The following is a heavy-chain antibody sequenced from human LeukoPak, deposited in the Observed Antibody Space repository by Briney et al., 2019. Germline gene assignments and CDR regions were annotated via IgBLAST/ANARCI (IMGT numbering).Heavy chain of an antibody. Sequence: GGSLRLSCAASGFTFSDYYMSWIRQAPGKGLEWVSYISSSGSTIYYADSVRGRFTISRDNAKNSLYLQMNSLRAEDTAVYYCARVRISQSWFGEPRGAFDIWGQGTMVTVSS. CDR1: GFTFSDYY. J-gene: IGHJ3*02. CDR2: ISSSGSTI. D-gene: IGHD3-10*01. CDR3: ARVRISQSWFGEPRGAFDI. V-gene: IGHV3-11*01.